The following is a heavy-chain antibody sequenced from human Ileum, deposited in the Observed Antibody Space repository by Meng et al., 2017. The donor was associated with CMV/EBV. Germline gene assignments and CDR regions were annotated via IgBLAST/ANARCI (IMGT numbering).Heavy chain of an antibody. CDR2: IHTTDST. D-gene: IGHD1-1*01. J-gene: IGHJ4*02. CDR3: ARDTGTTGTGSLFDY. Sequence: QLQESGPGLVNGSETLSLTCSLSGGSIGSYYWNWIRQPDGKGLAWIGRIHTTDSTNYNPSFKSRVTISVDTSKNQFSLKLTSMTAADTAVYYCARDTGTTGTGSLFDYWGQGILVTVSS. CDR1: GGSIGSYY. V-gene: IGHV4-4*07.